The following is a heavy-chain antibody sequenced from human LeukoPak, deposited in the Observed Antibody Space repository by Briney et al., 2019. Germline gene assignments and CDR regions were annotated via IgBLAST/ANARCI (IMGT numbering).Heavy chain of an antibody. V-gene: IGHV3-23*01. CDR1: GFTFSTYA. D-gene: IGHD1-26*01. Sequence: GGSLRLSCAASGFTFSTYAMTWVRQAPGKGLEWVSAISGSGGSTYYADSVKGRFTISRDNSKTTLYLQMNSLRAEDTAVYFCAKESGSYPVGFFDYWGQGTLVTVSS. CDR3: AKESGSYPVGFFDY. CDR2: ISGSGGST. J-gene: IGHJ4*02.